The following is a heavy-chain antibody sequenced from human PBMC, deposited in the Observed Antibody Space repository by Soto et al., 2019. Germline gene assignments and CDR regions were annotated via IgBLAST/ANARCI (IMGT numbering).Heavy chain of an antibody. D-gene: IGHD2-2*01. J-gene: IGHJ6*02. CDR3: ARASCRGGCYYYYGMDV. V-gene: IGHV4-39*01. Sequence: SSETLSLTCTVSGGSISSSSYYWGWIRQPPGKGLEWIGSIYYSGSTYYNPSLKSRVTISVDTSKNQFSLKLSSVTAADTAVYYCARASCRGGCYYYYGMDVWGQGTTVT. CDR1: GGSISSSSYY. CDR2: IYYSGST.